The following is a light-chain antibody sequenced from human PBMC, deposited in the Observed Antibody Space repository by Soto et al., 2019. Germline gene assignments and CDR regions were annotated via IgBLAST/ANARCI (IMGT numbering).Light chain of an antibody. Sequence: EIVLTQSPGTLSLSPGERATLSCRASQSVSSTYLAWYQQKPGQAPRLLIYGASIRATGIPDRFSGSGSGTDFTLTISRLEPADFAVYYCQQYGSSPRTFGQGTKVEIK. CDR3: QQYGSSPRT. CDR2: GAS. V-gene: IGKV3-20*01. J-gene: IGKJ1*01. CDR1: QSVSSTY.